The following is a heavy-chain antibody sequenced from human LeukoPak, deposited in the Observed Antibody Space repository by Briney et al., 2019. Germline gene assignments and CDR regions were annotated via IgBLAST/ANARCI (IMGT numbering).Heavy chain of an antibody. CDR1: GGTFSSYA. Sequence: SVKVSCKASGGTFSSYAISWVRQTPGQGLEWMGRIIPILGIANYAQKFQGRVTITAYKSTSTAYMELSSLRSEDTAVYYCAVWGSSGWFPFDYWGQGTLVTVSS. V-gene: IGHV1-69*04. CDR3: AVWGSSGWFPFDY. J-gene: IGHJ4*02. CDR2: IIPILGIA. D-gene: IGHD6-19*01.